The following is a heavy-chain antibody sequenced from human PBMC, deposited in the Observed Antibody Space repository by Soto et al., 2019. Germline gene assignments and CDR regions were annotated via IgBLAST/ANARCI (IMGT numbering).Heavy chain of an antibody. CDR1: GFTFSSYG. CDR3: AKDVFEGVPAAYIPTGVLDY. V-gene: IGHV3-30*18. J-gene: IGHJ4*02. D-gene: IGHD2-2*01. Sequence: GGSLRLSCAASGFTFSSYGMHWVRQAPGKGLEWVAVISYDGSNKYYADSVKGRFTISRDNSKNTLYLQMNSLRAEDTAVYYCAKDVFEGVPAAYIPTGVLDYWGQGTLVTVSS. CDR2: ISYDGSNK.